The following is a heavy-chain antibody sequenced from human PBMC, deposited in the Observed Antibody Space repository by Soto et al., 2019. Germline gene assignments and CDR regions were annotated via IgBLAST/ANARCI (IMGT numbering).Heavy chain of an antibody. CDR3: ERVRRTRATVTTDALDV. Sequence: QVQLQESGPGLVKPSETLSLTCTVSGGSISGYYWSWIRQPAGKGLEWIGRIYASGNTNKNPSLKSRVTTSVATAKNQFALRLNSVTDADTALYDCERVRRTRATVTTDALDVWGQGTKVTVSS. J-gene: IGHJ3*01. CDR2: IYASGNT. CDR1: GGSISGYY. D-gene: IGHD4-17*01. V-gene: IGHV4-4*07.